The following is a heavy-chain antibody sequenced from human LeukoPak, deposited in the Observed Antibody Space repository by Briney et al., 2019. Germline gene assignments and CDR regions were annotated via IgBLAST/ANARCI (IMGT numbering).Heavy chain of an antibody. CDR1: GGSVSDYY. Sequence: SETLSLTCTVSGGSVSDYYWSWIRQSAGKGLEWIGRIYSTGTTNYNPSLTSRVTMSVDTSTKQFSLRLNSATAADTAIYYCARARCGDNGHDAFDIWGQGTMVTVSS. CDR2: IYSTGTT. CDR3: ARARCGDNGHDAFDI. D-gene: IGHD1-1*01. V-gene: IGHV4-4*07. J-gene: IGHJ3*02.